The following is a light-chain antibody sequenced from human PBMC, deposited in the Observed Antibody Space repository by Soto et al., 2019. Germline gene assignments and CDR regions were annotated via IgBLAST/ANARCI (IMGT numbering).Light chain of an antibody. CDR1: QNINAW. CDR3: QQYHRYST. V-gene: IGKV1-5*01. Sequence: IQMTQAPSTLSSSVGDSVTISFRASQNINAWLAWYQQKPGKAPKLLIYDVSTLDSGVPSRFSGSASGTEFTLTINNLESDDFATYYCQQYHRYSTFGQGTKVDIK. J-gene: IGKJ1*01. CDR2: DVS.